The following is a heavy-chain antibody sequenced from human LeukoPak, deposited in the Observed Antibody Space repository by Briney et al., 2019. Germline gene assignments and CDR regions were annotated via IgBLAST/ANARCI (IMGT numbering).Heavy chain of an antibody. V-gene: IGHV3-74*01. CDR2: INSDGSST. CDR3: ARGVGDYVWGSYRLDY. D-gene: IGHD3-16*02. J-gene: IGHJ4*02. CDR1: RFTFSSYW. Sequence: GGSLRLSCAASRFTFSSYWMHWVRQAPGKGLVWVSRINSDGSSTSYADSVKGRFTISRDNAKNTLYLQMNSLRAEDTAVYYCARGVGDYVWGSYRLDYWGQGTLVTVSS.